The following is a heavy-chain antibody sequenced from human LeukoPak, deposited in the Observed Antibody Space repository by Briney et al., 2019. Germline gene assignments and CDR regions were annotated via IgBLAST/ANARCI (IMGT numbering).Heavy chain of an antibody. CDR2: ITSGSSYI. CDR3: ARDPNGMTTVIPNFDY. J-gene: IGHJ4*02. CDR1: GFTFSSYN. D-gene: IGHD4-17*01. V-gene: IGHV3-21*01. Sequence: GGSLRLSCAASGFTFSSYNMNWVRQAPGKGLEWVSSITSGSSYIYYADSVKGRFTISRDNAKNSLYLQMNNLRAEDTAVYYCARDPNGMTTVIPNFDYWGQGTLVTVSS.